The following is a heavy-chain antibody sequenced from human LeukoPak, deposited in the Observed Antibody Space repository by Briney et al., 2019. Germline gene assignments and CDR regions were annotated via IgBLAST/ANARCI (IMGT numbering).Heavy chain of an antibody. V-gene: IGHV3-23*01. D-gene: IGHD5-12*01. CDR1: GFPFDRYA. J-gene: IGHJ4*02. Sequence: GGSLRLSCAASGFPFDRYAMSWVRQAPGKGLEWVAAISGSGGSTFYADSVKGRVAISRDNSKSTLYLEMNSLNTEDTAVYYCAKDQGYGGLFFDYWGQGTLVTVSS. CDR2: ISGSGGST. CDR3: AKDQGYGGLFFDY.